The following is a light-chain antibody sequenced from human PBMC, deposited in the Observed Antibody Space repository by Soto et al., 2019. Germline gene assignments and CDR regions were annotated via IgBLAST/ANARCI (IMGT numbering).Light chain of an antibody. CDR1: QSISSW. J-gene: IGKJ2*01. V-gene: IGKV1-5*01. Sequence: DIQMTQSPSTLSASVGDRVTITCRASQSISSWLAWYQQKPGKAPKLLIYDASSLESGVPSRFSGSRSGTEFPLSISKLQSYDFSTYYFQPYNSYPYTFGQGTKLEIK. CDR2: DAS. CDR3: QPYNSYPYT.